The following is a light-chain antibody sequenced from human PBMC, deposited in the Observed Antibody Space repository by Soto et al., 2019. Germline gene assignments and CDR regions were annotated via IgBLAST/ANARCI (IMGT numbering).Light chain of an antibody. J-gene: IGLJ3*02. CDR2: EDN. CDR3: QSYDSSIPWV. V-gene: IGLV6-57*01. CDR1: SGSIASNY. Sequence: NFMLTQPHSVSESPGKTVTISCTRSSGSIASNYVQWYQQHPGSSPTTVIYEDNQRPSGVPDRFSGSIDSSSNSASLTISGLKTEDEADYYCQSYDSSIPWVFGGGTKLTVL.